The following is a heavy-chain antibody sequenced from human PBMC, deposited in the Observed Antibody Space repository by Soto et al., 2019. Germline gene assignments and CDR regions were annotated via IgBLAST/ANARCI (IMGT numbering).Heavy chain of an antibody. D-gene: IGHD6-13*01. Sequence: LRLSCAASGFTFDDYAMHWVRQVRGKGLEWVSGINWNSGSIGYGDSVKGRFAISRDNAKNSLHLQMNSLSAEDTAFYYCVKDESINWYSGHFRHWGQGTLVTVSS. V-gene: IGHV3-9*01. CDR2: INWNSGSI. CDR3: VKDESINWYSGHFRH. CDR1: GFTFDDYA. J-gene: IGHJ1*01.